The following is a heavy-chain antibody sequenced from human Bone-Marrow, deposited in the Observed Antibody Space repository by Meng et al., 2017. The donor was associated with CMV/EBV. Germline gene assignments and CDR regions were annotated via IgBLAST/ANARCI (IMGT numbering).Heavy chain of an antibody. CDR2: IKQDGSEK. Sequence: GGSLRLSCAASGFTFSSYWMSWVRQAPGKGLEWVANIKQDGSEKNHVDSVKGRFTISRDNAKNSLCLQRNSLRAEDTAVYYCARGLTRSDYWGQGTLVTVSS. D-gene: IGHD1-14*01. J-gene: IGHJ4*02. V-gene: IGHV3-7*01. CDR3: ARGLTRSDY. CDR1: GFTFSSYW.